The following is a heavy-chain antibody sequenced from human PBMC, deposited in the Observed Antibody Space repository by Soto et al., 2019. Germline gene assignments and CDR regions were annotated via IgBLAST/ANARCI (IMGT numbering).Heavy chain of an antibody. CDR1: GGSISSYY. CDR2: IYYSGST. Sequence: SETLSLTCTVSGGSISSYYWSWIRQPPGKGLEWIGYIYYSGSTNYNPSLKSRVTISVDTSKNQFSLKLSSVTAADTAVYYCARAHSSSWYYPYYYYGMDVSGQGTTVTVSS. V-gene: IGHV4-59*01. CDR3: ARAHSSSWYYPYYYYGMDV. D-gene: IGHD6-13*01. J-gene: IGHJ6*02.